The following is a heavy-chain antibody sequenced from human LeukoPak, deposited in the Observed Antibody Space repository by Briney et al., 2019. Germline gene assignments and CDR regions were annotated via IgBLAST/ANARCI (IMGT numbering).Heavy chain of an antibody. Sequence: GGSLRLSCAASGFTFRNFWMSWVRQAPGRWLEWVANIHPEGNEKYHVESVKGRFTISRDNAKSSLFLQMNGLRAEDTAVYYCARREAFSGDHWGQGTLVTVSS. CDR3: ARREAFSGDH. CDR1: GFTFRNFW. CDR2: IHPEGNEK. V-gene: IGHV3-7*01. J-gene: IGHJ4*02.